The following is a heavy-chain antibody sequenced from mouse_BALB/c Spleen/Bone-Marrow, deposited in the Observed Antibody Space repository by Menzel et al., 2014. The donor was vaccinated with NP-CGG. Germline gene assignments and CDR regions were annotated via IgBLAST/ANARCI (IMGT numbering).Heavy chain of an antibody. Sequence: QVQLQQSGPGLVAPSQSLSITCTVSGFSLTSYGVHWVRQPPGKGLEWPGVIWAGGSTNYNSALMSRLSISKDNSKSQVFLEMNSLQTDDTAMYYCARDRGFGYDRTMDSWGQGTSVTVSS. CDR2: IWAGGST. D-gene: IGHD2-2*01. CDR1: GFSLTSYG. V-gene: IGHV2-9*02. J-gene: IGHJ4*01. CDR3: ARDRGFGYDRTMDS.